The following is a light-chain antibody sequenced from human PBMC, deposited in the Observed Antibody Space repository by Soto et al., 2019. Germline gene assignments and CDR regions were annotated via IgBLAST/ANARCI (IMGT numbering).Light chain of an antibody. CDR2: WAS. V-gene: IGKV4-1*01. CDR3: QRYFSIPPI. J-gene: IGKJ1*01. Sequence: DIVMTQSPESLGVSLVERATLNCKSSQSVLYSSNNKNYLAWYQQKPGQPPKLLIYWASTRESGVPDRFSGSGSGTDFTLTISSLQAADLSLYHAQRYFSIPPIFAQGSKVEIK. CDR1: QSVLYSSNNKNY.